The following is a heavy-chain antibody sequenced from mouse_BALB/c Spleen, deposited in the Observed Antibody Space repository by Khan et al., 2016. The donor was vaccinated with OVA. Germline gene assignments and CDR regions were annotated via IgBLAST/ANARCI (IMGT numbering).Heavy chain of an antibody. Sequence: EVKLLESGPGLVKPSQSLSLTCTVTGYSITSDYAWNWIRQFPGNKLEWMGYINYSGGTSYLPSLKSRISITRDTSKNQFSLQLNSVTTEDSATYYCARWFTYWGQGTLVTVS. V-gene: IGHV3-2*02. CDR2: INYSGGT. J-gene: IGHJ3*01. CDR1: GYSITSDYA. CDR3: ARWFTY.